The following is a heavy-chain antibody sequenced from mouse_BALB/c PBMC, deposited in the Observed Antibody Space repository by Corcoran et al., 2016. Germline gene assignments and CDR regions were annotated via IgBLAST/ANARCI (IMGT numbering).Heavy chain of an antibody. CDR1: GYTFTNYG. Sequence: QIQLVQSGPELKKPGETVKISCKASGYTFTNYGMNWVKQATGKGLKWRGWINTYNGEPTYADDFKGRFAFSLETSASTAYLQINNRKNEDTATYFCASNGSSFYYFDYWGQGTTLTVSS. D-gene: IGHD1-1*01. CDR2: INTYNGEP. CDR3: ASNGSSFYYFDY. V-gene: IGHV9-3-1*01. J-gene: IGHJ2*01.